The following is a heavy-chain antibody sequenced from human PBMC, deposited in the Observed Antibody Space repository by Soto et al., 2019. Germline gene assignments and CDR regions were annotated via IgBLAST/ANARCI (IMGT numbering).Heavy chain of an antibody. J-gene: IGHJ4*02. D-gene: IGHD3-16*01. Sequence: GVSLRLSCTDSGFTFSSHTMNWVRQAPGKGLEWVSSISATGSDIYYGDSVMGRFTISRDNAKNSLYLQLNNLRVEDTAVYYCARVYDLGRVPVVRRFVYHDKWGQGIVVIV. CDR2: ISATGSDI. CDR3: ARVYDLGRVPVVRRFVYHDK. V-gene: IGHV3-21*01. CDR1: GFTFSSHT.